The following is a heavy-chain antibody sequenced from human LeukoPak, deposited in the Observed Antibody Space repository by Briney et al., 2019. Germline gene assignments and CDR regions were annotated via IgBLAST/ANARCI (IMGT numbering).Heavy chain of an antibody. CDR1: GGSFSGYY. Sequence: SETLSLTCAVYGGSFSGYYWSWIRQPPGKGLEWIGEINHSGSTNYNPSLKSRVTMSVDTSKNQFSLKLSSVTAADTAVYYCARLGAWIQLSQGYLDLWGRGTLVTVSS. J-gene: IGHJ2*01. CDR3: ARLGAWIQLSQGYLDL. D-gene: IGHD5-18*01. CDR2: INHSGST. V-gene: IGHV4-34*01.